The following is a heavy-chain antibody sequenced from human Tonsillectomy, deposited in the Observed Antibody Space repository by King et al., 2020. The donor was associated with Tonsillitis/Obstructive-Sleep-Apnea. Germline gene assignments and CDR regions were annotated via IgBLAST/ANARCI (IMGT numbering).Heavy chain of an antibody. CDR2: IYYTGST. CDR1: GVSISSYY. Sequence: QLQESGPGLVKPSETLSLTCTVSGVSISSYYWTWIRQPPGKGLEWIGYIYYTGSTNYNPSLKSRVTMSVDTSKNQFSLKLTSVTAADTAVYYCARSYYDMLTGPRPLRASDIWGQGTMVTVSS. J-gene: IGHJ3*02. V-gene: IGHV4-59*01. D-gene: IGHD3-9*01. CDR3: ARSYYDMLTGPRPLRASDI.